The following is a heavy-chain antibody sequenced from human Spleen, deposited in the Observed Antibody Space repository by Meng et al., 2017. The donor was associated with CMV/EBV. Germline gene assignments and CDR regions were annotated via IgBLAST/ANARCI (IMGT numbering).Heavy chain of an antibody. CDR1: GFTFSSYA. D-gene: IGHD2-15*01. CDR3: AEAATLAG. J-gene: IGHJ4*02. Sequence: GGSLRLSCAASGFTFSSYAMHWVRQAPGKELEWVAVIRYDGSNKYYADSVKGRFTISRDNAKNSLSLQMNSLRGEDTAVYYCAEAATLAGWGQGTLVTVSS. CDR2: IRYDGSNK. V-gene: IGHV3-33*03.